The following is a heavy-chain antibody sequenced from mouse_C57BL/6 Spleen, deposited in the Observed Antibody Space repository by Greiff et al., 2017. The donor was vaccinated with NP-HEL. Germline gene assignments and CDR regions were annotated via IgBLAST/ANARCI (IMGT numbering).Heavy chain of an antibody. CDR2: IYPRSGNT. CDR1: GYTFTSYG. V-gene: IGHV1-81*01. Sequence: QVQLQQSGAELARPGASVKLSCKASGYTFTSYGISWVKQRTGQGLEWIGEIYPRSGNTYYNEKFKGKATLTADKSSSTAYMELRSLTSEDSAVYFCARSPYYYGSSWYFDVWGTGTTVTVSS. J-gene: IGHJ1*03. CDR3: ARSPYYYGSSWYFDV. D-gene: IGHD1-1*01.